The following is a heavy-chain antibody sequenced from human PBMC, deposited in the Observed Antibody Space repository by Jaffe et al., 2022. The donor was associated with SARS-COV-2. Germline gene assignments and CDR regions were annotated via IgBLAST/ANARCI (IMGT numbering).Heavy chain of an antibody. V-gene: IGHV3-15*01. Sequence: EVQLVESGGGLVKPGGSLRLSCAASGFTFSNAWMSWVRQAPGKGLEWVGRIKSKTDGGTTDYAAPVKGRFTISRDDSKNTLYLQMNSLKTEDTAVYYCTTISSSSVLYAFDIWGQGTMVTVSS. J-gene: IGHJ3*02. CDR2: IKSKTDGGTT. CDR3: TTISSSSVLYAFDI. CDR1: GFTFSNAW. D-gene: IGHD6-6*01.